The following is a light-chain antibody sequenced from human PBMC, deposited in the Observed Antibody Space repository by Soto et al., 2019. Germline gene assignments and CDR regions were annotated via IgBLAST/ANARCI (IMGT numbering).Light chain of an antibody. CDR2: DVS. J-gene: IGLJ1*01. V-gene: IGLV2-11*01. CDR3: CSFAGNYIYV. Sequence: QSALTRPRSVSGSPGQSGTISCTGTSSDVGGYNYVSWYLQHPGKAPKVMIYDVSKRPSGVPDRFSGSKSGNTASLTISGLQSEDEADYYCCSFAGNYIYVFGTGTKVTVL. CDR1: SSDVGGYNY.